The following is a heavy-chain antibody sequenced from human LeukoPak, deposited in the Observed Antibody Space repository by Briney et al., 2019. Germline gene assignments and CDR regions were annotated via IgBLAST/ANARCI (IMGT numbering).Heavy chain of an antibody. CDR2: ISSSGSTI. V-gene: IGHV3-48*03. D-gene: IGHD2-2*01. Sequence: PGESLRLSCAASGFTFSSYEMNWVRQAPGKGLEWVSYISSSGSTISYADSVKGRFTFSRDNAKNSLYLQMNSLRAEDTAVYYCAREAQPRGYYSDYWGQGTLVTVSS. CDR3: AREAQPRGYYSDY. CDR1: GFTFSSYE. J-gene: IGHJ4*02.